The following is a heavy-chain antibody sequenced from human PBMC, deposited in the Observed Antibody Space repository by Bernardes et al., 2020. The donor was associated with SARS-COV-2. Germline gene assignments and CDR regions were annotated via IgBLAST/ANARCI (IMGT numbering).Heavy chain of an antibody. CDR2: ISYDERSI. CDR3: AKDLSTYYYDNSGHYSLFDF. J-gene: IGHJ4*02. CDR1: GFTFTSYG. D-gene: IGHD3-22*01. V-gene: IGHV3-30*18. Sequence: GGSLRLSCAASGFTFTSYGMHWVRQAPGKGLEWVAVISYDERSIYYADSVRGRFTISKDNSKSTVYLQMNSLRPEDTAVYYCAKDLSTYYYDNSGHYSLFDFWGQGTLVTVSS.